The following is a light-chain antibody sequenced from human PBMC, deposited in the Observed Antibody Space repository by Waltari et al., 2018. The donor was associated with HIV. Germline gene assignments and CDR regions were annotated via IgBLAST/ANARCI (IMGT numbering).Light chain of an antibody. CDR1: NYNIGSNL. V-gene: IGLV1-44*01. J-gene: IGLJ3*02. CDR2: SNN. CDR3: AVGDDSLNGPV. Sequence: QSLLPQPPDASGGPGQRVTPSCTASNYNIGSNLVTGYQHLPGRAPKLLIYSNNQRPSGVPDRFSGSKSGTSASLAISGLQSEDEADYYCAVGDDSLNGPVFGGGTKLTVL.